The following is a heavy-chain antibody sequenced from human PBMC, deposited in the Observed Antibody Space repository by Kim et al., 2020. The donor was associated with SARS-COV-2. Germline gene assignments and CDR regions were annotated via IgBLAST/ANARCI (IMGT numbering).Heavy chain of an antibody. CDR3: AKYFGSSGSEFHH. CDR1: GFTFSAYA. V-gene: IGHV3-23*01. J-gene: IGHJ1*01. Sequence: GSLRLSCEASGFTFSAYAMGWVRQAPGKGLEWVSAISGGDGDTYDADSVKGRVIISRDNSKNTLHLQMNSLRVEDTAVYYCAKYFGSSGSEFHHWGQGTLVTVSS. D-gene: IGHD3-22*01. CDR2: ISGGDGDT.